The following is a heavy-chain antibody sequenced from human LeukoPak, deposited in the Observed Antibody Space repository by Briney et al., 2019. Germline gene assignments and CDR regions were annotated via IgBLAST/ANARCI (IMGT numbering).Heavy chain of an antibody. J-gene: IGHJ4*02. CDR3: ARLSEGWQQLVQGGYYFDY. CDR1: GYSFTSYW. V-gene: IGHV5-51*01. Sequence: GESLKISCKGSGYSFTSYWIGWVRQMPGKGLEWMGIIYPGDSDTRYSPSFQGQVTISADKSISTAYLQWSSLKASDTAMYYCARLSEGWQQLVQGGYYFDYWGQGTLVTVSS. CDR2: IYPGDSDT. D-gene: IGHD6-13*01.